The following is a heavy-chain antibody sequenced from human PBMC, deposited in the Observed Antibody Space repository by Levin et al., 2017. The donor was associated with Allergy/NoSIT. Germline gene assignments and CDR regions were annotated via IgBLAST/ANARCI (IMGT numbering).Heavy chain of an antibody. CDR3: ARGFQGDLFDYYYYMDV. Sequence: SETLSLTCTVSGGSISSGGYYWSWIRQHPGKGLEWIGYIYYSGSTYYNPSLKSRVTISVDTSKNQFSLKLSSVTAADTAVYYCARGFQGDLFDYYYYMDVWGKGTTVTVSS. CDR1: GGSISSGGYY. V-gene: IGHV4-31*03. J-gene: IGHJ6*03. CDR2: IYYSGST. D-gene: IGHD2-21*02.